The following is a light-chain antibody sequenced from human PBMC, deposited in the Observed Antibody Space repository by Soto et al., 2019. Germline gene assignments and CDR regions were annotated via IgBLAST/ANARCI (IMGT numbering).Light chain of an antibody. Sequence: EIVLTQSPGTLSLSPGERATLSCRASQSVSSSYLAWYQQKPGQAPRLLISSAYSRANGIPDRISGSGSGKDSTHTSSRVEPVDVEAYFCQQYCSSPWTVGQGTTVEIK. CDR3: QQYCSSPWT. CDR2: SAY. J-gene: IGKJ1*01. V-gene: IGKV3-20*01. CDR1: QSVSSSY.